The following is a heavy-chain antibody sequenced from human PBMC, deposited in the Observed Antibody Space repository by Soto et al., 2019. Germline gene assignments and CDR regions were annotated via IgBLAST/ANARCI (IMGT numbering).Heavy chain of an antibody. J-gene: IGHJ4*02. CDR3: AKKVNSGPGSQYFDY. D-gene: IGHD3-10*01. CDR1: GFTFSSYS. Sequence: GSLRLSCAASGFTFSSYSMSWVRQAPGKGLEWVSGFRTSGDDGTTYYADSVKGRFTISRDNSKNTLFLQMDNLRAEDTAIYYCAKKVNSGPGSQYFDYWGQGTLVTVS. CDR2: FRTSGDDGTT. V-gene: IGHV3-23*01.